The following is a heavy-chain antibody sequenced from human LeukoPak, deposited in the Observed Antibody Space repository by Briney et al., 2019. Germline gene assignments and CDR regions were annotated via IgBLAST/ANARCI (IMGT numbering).Heavy chain of an antibody. CDR1: GGSISSYY. Sequence: SETLFLTCTVSGGSISSYYWSWIRQPPGKGLEWIGYIYYSGSTNYNPSLKSRVTISVDTSKNQFSLKLSSVTAADTAVYYCARRELATIAFDYWGQGTLVTVSS. D-gene: IGHD5-24*01. V-gene: IGHV4-59*08. J-gene: IGHJ4*02. CDR3: ARRELATIAFDY. CDR2: IYYSGST.